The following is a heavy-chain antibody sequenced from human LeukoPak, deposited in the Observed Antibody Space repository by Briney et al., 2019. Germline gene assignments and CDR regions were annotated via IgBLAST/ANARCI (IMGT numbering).Heavy chain of an antibody. CDR3: ARGRVEEIAVAGTFFDY. CDR1: GGSFSGYY. V-gene: IGHV4-34*01. D-gene: IGHD6-19*01. Sequence: PSETLSLTCAVYGGSFSGYYWSWIRQPPGKGLEWIGEINHSGSTNYNPSLKSRVTISVDTSKNQFSLKLSSVTAADTAVYYCARGRVEEIAVAGTFFDYWGQGTLVTVSS. CDR2: INHSGST. J-gene: IGHJ4*02.